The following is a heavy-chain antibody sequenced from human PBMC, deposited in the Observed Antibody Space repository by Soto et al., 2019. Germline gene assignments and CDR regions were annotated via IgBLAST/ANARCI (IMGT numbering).Heavy chain of an antibody. CDR3: ARDSSGRHDY. J-gene: IGHJ4*02. V-gene: IGHV4-61*01. CDR2: IYQSGTT. Sequence: SETLSLTCSVSGGSVRSGSYYWTWIRQPPGKGLEWIGYIYQSGTTNYNASLKSRVTISIDTSKNQFFLKLNSVTAADTAVYYCARDSSGRHDYWGQGTLVTAPQ. D-gene: IGHD3-22*01. CDR1: GGSVRSGSYY.